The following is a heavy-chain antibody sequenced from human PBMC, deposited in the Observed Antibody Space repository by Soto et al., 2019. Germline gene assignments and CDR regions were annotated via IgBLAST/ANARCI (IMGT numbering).Heavy chain of an antibody. Sequence: GGSLRLSCAASGFTFSSYGMHWVRQAPGKGLEWVAVIWYDGSNKYYGDSLKGRFTISRDNSKNTLYLKMNSLRAEDTAVYYCAREKDGYNLAWALDSKNYGMDVWGQGTTVTVSS. CDR2: IWYDGSNK. J-gene: IGHJ6*02. D-gene: IGHD5-12*01. CDR1: GFTFSSYG. V-gene: IGHV3-33*01. CDR3: AREKDGYNLAWALDSKNYGMDV.